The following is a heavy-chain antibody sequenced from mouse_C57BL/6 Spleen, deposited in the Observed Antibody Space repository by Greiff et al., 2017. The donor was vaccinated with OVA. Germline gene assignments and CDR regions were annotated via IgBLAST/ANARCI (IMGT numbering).Heavy chain of an antibody. J-gene: IGHJ4*01. Sequence: VQLQQSGPVLVKPGASVKMSCKASGYTFTDYYMNWVKQSHGKSLEWIGVINPYNGGTSYNQKFKGKATLTVDKSSSTAYMELNSLPSEDSAVYYCAGRDYSNYDAMDDWGQGTSVTVSS. CDR2: INPYNGGT. V-gene: IGHV1-19*01. CDR1: GYTFTDYY. CDR3: AGRDYSNYDAMDD. D-gene: IGHD2-5*01.